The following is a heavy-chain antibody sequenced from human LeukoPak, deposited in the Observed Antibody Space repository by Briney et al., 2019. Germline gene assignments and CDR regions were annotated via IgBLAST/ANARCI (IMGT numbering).Heavy chain of an antibody. CDR1: GGSISSYY. CDR3: ARVRDGYKGYYFDY. J-gene: IGHJ4*02. D-gene: IGHD5-24*01. Sequence: SETLSLTCTVSGGSISSYYWSWLRQPPGKGLEWMGYIYYSGSTNYNPSLKSRVTISVDTSKNQFSLKLSSVTAADTAVYYCARVRDGYKGYYFDYWGQGTLVTVSS. CDR2: IYYSGST. V-gene: IGHV4-59*01.